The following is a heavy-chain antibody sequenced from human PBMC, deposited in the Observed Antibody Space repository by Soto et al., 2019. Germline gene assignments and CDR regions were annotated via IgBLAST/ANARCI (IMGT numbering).Heavy chain of an antibody. CDR2: ISPTTSHI. J-gene: IGHJ6*02. D-gene: IGHD2-8*02. Sequence: EVHLVESGGGLVKPGGSLRLSCAVSGFTFSSCTMNWVRQAPGKGLEWVSSISPTTSHIYYADSVKGGFTITRDNAKNSLFVQMMGLTAEDTSAYYCSVCSGGVCHENNGMDVCGVGTTVTVSS. CDR3: SVCSGGVCHENNGMDV. CDR1: GFTFSSCT. V-gene: IGHV3-21*01.